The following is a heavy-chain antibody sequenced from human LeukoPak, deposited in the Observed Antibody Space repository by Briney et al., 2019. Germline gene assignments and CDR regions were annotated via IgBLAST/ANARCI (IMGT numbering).Heavy chain of an antibody. J-gene: IGHJ4*02. D-gene: IGHD3-16*02. CDR3: ATDSPKGYLTIDY. V-gene: IGHV1-46*01. CDR2: ISPSGDAT. Sequence: ASVKVSCKASGYTFSSRYMHWVRQAPGQGLEWMGVISPSGDATLYAQKFQGRVTMTRDTSTSTLYMDLSSLRSEDTAVYYCATDSPKGYLTIDYWGQGTLVTVSS. CDR1: GYTFSSRY.